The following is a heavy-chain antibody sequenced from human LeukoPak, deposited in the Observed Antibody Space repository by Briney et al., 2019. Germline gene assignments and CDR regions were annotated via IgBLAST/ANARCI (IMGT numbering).Heavy chain of an antibody. CDR2: IYYSGST. D-gene: IGHD3-22*01. CDR1: GGSISSYY. Sequence: SETLSLTCTVSGGSISSYYWSWIRQPPGKGLEWIGYIYYSGSTNYNPSLKSRVTISVDTSKNQFSLKLSSVTAADTAVYYCARGGRDSSGYYFSYYFDYWGQGTLVTVSS. J-gene: IGHJ4*02. CDR3: ARGGRDSSGYYFSYYFDY. V-gene: IGHV4-59*01.